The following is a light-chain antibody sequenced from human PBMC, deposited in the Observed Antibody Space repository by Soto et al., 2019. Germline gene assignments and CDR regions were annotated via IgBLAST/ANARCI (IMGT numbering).Light chain of an antibody. J-gene: IGLJ3*02. V-gene: IGLV2-11*01. Sequence: QSALTQPPSASGSPGQSVTISCTGTSSDVGGYKYVSWYQQYPGKAPKLMIFDVTKRPSGVPDRFSGSKSGNTASLTISGLQGEDEADYYCCSYAGSSTWVFGGGTKVTVL. CDR2: DVT. CDR3: CSYAGSSTWV. CDR1: SSDVGGYKY.